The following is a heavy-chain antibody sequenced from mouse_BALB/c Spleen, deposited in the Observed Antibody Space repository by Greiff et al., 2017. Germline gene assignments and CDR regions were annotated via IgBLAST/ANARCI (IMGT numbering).Heavy chain of an antibody. Sequence: VQLQQSGAELVKPGASVKLSCTASGFTIKDTYMHWVKQRPEQGLEWIGRIDPANGNTKYDPKFQGKATITADTSSNTAYLQLSSLTSEDTAVYYCARPYFDYWGQGTTLTVSS. J-gene: IGHJ2*01. V-gene: IGHV14-3*02. CDR1: GFTIKDTY. CDR3: ARPYFDY. CDR2: IDPANGNT.